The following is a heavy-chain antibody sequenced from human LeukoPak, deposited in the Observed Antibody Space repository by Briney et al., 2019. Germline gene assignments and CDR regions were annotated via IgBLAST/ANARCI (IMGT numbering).Heavy chain of an antibody. V-gene: IGHV4-39*07. J-gene: IGHJ6*03. CDR2: IYYTGST. CDR1: GGSISSSSYY. Sequence: KASETLSLTCTVSGGSISSSSYYWGWIRQPPGTGLEWIGSIYYTGSTYYNPSLKSRVTISVDTSKNQFSLKLSSLTAADTAVYYCASRTPSIAALLGYYYMDVWGKGTTVTVSS. CDR3: ASRTPSIAALLGYYYMDV. D-gene: IGHD6-6*01.